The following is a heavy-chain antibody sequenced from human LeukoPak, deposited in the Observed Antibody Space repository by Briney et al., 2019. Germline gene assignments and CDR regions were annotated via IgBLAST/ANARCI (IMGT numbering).Heavy chain of an antibody. CDR2: IHRGGTT. V-gene: IGHV4-4*02. CDR3: ARNGHYTADY. J-gene: IGHJ4*02. CDR1: GYSINSGYW. D-gene: IGHD4-17*01. Sequence: PSETLSLTCAVSGYSINSGYWWSWVRPPPGKGLEWIGEIHRGGTTNYNPSLKSRVTISVDTSKNQFSLMLTSVTAADTAVYYCARNGHYTADYWGQGTLVTVSS.